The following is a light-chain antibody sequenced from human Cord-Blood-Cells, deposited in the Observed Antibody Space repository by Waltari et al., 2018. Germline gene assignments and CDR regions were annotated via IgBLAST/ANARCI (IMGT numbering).Light chain of an antibody. CDR1: SSDVGGYNT. Sequence: QSALTQPPSASGSPGQSVTIPCNGTSSDVGGYNTVPWYQQHPGKAPKLMIYEVSKRPSGVPYRFSGSTSGNTASLTVSGLQAEDEADYYCSSYAGSNIVFGTGTKVTVL. J-gene: IGLJ1*01. V-gene: IGLV2-8*01. CDR3: SSYAGSNIV. CDR2: EVS.